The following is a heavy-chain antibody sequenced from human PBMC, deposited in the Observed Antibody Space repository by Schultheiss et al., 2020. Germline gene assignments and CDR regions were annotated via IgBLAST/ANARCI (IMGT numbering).Heavy chain of an antibody. CDR3: AKSEGRGVDWFDP. D-gene: IGHD3-10*01. Sequence: SETLSLTCTVSGGSISSSSYYWGWIRQPPGKGLEWIGEIYHSGSTNYNPSLKSRVTISVDKSKNQFSLKLSSVTAADTAVYYCAKSEGRGVDWFDPWGRGTLVIVSS. CDR2: IYHSGST. CDR1: GGSISSSSYY. J-gene: IGHJ5*02. V-gene: IGHV4-39*07.